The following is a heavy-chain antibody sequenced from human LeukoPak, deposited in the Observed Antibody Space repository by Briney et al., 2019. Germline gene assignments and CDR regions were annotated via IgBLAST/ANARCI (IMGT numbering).Heavy chain of an antibody. V-gene: IGHV3-7*01. D-gene: IGHD3-22*01. CDR3: ARDPGDYYDSSGYYYLDY. CDR2: TKQDGSEK. J-gene: IGHJ4*02. Sequence: GGSLRLSCAASGFTFSSYWMSWVRQAPGKGLEWVANTKQDGSEKYYADSVKGRFTISRDNAKNSLYLQMNSLRAEDTAVYYCARDPGDYYDSSGYYYLDYWGQGTLVTVSS. CDR1: GFTFSSYW.